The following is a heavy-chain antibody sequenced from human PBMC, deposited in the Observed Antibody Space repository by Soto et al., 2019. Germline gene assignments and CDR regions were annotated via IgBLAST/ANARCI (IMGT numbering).Heavy chain of an antibody. CDR2: IWYDGSNK. V-gene: IGHV3-33*01. CDR3: ARARQIVGSSSWFDP. CDR1: GFTFSSYG. D-gene: IGHD6-6*01. Sequence: LRLSCAASGFTFSSYGMHWVRQAPGKGLEWVAVIWYDGSNKYYAGSVKGRFTISRDNSKNTLYLQMNSLRAEDTAVYYCARARQIVGSSSWFDPWGQGTLVTVSS. J-gene: IGHJ5*02.